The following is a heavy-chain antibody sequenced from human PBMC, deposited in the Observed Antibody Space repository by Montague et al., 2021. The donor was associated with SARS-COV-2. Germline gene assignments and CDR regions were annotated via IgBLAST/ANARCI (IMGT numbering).Heavy chain of an antibody. J-gene: IGHJ4*02. CDR1: GFSLSTSGMC. CDR2: XDWXADK. Sequence: PALVKPTQTLTLTCTFSGFSLSTSGMCVNWIRQPPGKALEWLALXDWXADKYYSTSLKTRLTISKDTSKNQVVLTMTNMDPVDTATYYCARISAWYSSGWSAFASWGQGTLVPVSP. D-gene: IGHD6-19*01. CDR3: ARISAWYSSGWSAFAS. V-gene: IGHV2-70*01.